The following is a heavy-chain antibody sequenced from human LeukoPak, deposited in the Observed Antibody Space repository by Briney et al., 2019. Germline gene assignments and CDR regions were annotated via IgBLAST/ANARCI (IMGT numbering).Heavy chain of an antibody. Sequence: GASVKVSCKASGYTFTSYDINWVRQATGQGLEWMGWMNPNSGNTGYAQKFQGRVTMTRNTSISTAYMELSSLRSEDTAVYYCARGPFSYYYDSSGDYAYFDYWGQGTLVTVSS. CDR1: GYTFTSYD. CDR3: ARGPFSYYYDSSGDYAYFDY. V-gene: IGHV1-8*01. J-gene: IGHJ4*02. D-gene: IGHD3-22*01. CDR2: MNPNSGNT.